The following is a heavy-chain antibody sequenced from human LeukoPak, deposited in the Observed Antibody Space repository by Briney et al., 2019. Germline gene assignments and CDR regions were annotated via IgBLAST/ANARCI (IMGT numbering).Heavy chain of an antibody. CDR3: AKDRASSSSGAFDI. D-gene: IGHD6-6*01. J-gene: IGHJ3*02. Sequence: GGSLRLSCAASGFTFSDYAMNWVRQAPGKGLEWVSAISGSGGSTYYADSVKGRFTISRDNSKNTLYLQMNSLRAEDTAVYYCAKDRASSSSGAFDIWGQGAMVTVSS. V-gene: IGHV3-23*01. CDR2: ISGSGGST. CDR1: GFTFSDYA.